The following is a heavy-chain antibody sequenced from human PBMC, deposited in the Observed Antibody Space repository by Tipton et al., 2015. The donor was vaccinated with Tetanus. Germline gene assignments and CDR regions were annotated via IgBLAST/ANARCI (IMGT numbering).Heavy chain of an antibody. CDR3: ARNPTKIPHSWFYP. CDR1: GGSISSGGYS. J-gene: IGHJ5*02. V-gene: IGHV4-30-2*01. D-gene: IGHD3-22*01. Sequence: LRFSCTVSGGSISSGGYSWGWIRQPPGKGLEWVGYVYHSGTTYYHPSLKSRITISVDKSKNQFSLDLPSVTAADTAVYYCARNPTKIPHSWFYPWGRGTVVAVSA. CDR2: VYHSGTT.